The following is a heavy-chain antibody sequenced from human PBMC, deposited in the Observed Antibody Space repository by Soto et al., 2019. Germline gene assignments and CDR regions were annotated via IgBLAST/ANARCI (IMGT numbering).Heavy chain of an antibody. CDR2: IDNCGTNT. CDR1: GYNFGGFW. V-gene: IGHV3-74*01. CDR3: AKDRGRPDAFNI. Sequence: PGGSLRRSCAGSGYNFGGFWMHLVLQSPGKGLVWVSRIDNCGTNTVYADAVKGRFTISIDNAKNTLYLQMNSLRADDTAVYYCAKDRGRPDAFNIWGQRTMGTISS. J-gene: IGHJ3*02.